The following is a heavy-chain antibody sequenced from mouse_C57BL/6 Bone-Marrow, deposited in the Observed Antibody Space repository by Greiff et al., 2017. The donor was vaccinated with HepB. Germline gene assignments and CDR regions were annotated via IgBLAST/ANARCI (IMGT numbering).Heavy chain of an antibody. CDR3: ARREGYYGREYFDV. J-gene: IGHJ1*03. V-gene: IGHV1-81*01. D-gene: IGHD1-1*01. CDR1: GYTFTSYG. Sequence: QVQLQQSGAELARPGASVKLSCKASGYTFTSYGISWVKQRTGQGLEWIGEIYPRSGNTYYNEKFKGKATLTADKSSSTAYMELRSLTSEDSAVYFCARREGYYGREYFDVWGTGTTVTVSS. CDR2: IYPRSGNT.